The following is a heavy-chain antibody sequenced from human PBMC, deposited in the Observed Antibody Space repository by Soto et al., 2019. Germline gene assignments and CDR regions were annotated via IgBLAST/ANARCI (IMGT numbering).Heavy chain of an antibody. D-gene: IGHD4-17*01. CDR2: INHSGST. V-gene: IGHV4-34*01. J-gene: IGHJ4*02. Sequence: QVQVQQWGAGLLKPSETLSLTCAVYSGSFSGYYWSWIRQPPGKGLEWIGEINHSGSTHYNPSLKSRLTISVDTSKNQFSLKLRSVTAADTALYYCVACDYGDYPRYWCQGTLVTVS. CDR1: SGSFSGYY. CDR3: VACDYGDYPRY.